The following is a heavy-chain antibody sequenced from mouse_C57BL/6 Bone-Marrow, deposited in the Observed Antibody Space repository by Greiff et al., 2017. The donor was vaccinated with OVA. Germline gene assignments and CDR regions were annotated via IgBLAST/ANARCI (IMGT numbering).Heavy chain of an antibody. CDR3: ARKIYEYDDYIDY. CDR2: IDPSDSYT. J-gene: IGHJ2*01. D-gene: IGHD2-4*01. V-gene: IGHV1-69*01. CDR1: GYTFTSYW. Sequence: QVQLQQPGAELVMPGASVKLSCKASGYTFTSYWMHWVKQRPGQGLEWIGEIDPSDSYTNYNQKFKGKSTLTVDKSSSTAYMQLSSLTSEDSAVYYCARKIYEYDDYIDYWGQGTTLTVSS.